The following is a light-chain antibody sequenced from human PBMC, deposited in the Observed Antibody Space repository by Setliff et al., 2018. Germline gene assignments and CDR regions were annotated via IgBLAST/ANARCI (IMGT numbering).Light chain of an antibody. V-gene: IGLV2-14*03. CDR3: FSYASSGSYV. CDR2: DVS. CDR1: SSDVGGYDY. J-gene: IGLJ1*01. Sequence: QSALTQPASVSGSPGQSVTISCTGSSSDVGGYDYVSWYQHHPGRAPKFMIYDVSTRPSGVSNRFSGSKSGNTASLTISGLQAEDEADYYCFSYASSGSYVFGTGTKVT.